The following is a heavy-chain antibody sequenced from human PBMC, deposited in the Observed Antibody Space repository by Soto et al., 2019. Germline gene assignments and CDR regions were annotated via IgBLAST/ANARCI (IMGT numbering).Heavy chain of an antibody. CDR3: ARDRLDCSTTSCYIPFDY. Sequence: PGGSLRLSCAASRFTFSNYGMHWVRQAPGKGLAWVAVIWYDASKKYYADSVKGRFTISRDNSKSTLYLQMSSLRAEDTAVYYCARDRLDCSTTSCYIPFDYWGQGTLVTVSS. CDR1: RFTFSNYG. D-gene: IGHD2-2*02. V-gene: IGHV3-33*01. J-gene: IGHJ4*02. CDR2: IWYDASKK.